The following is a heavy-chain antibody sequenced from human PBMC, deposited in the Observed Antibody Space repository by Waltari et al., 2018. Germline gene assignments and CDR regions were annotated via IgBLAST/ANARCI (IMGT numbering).Heavy chain of an antibody. J-gene: IGHJ4*02. CDR3: ARDRQLWITGYFDY. CDR1: GFTVSSNY. D-gene: IGHD5-18*01. Sequence: EVQLVESGGGLIQPGGSLRLSCAASGFTVSSNYMSWVRQAPGKGLEWVSVIYSGGSTYYADSVKGRFTISRDNSKNTLYLQMNSLRAEDTAVYYCARDRQLWITGYFDYWGQGTLVTVSS. V-gene: IGHV3-53*01. CDR2: IYSGGST.